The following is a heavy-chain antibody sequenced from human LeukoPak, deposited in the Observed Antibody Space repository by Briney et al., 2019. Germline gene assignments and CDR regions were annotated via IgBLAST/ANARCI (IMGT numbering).Heavy chain of an antibody. CDR1: GFTFSSYA. V-gene: IGHV3-23*01. CDR3: AKGRYSSGWDSFDS. J-gene: IGHJ4*02. CDR2: VSGSGGST. Sequence: PGGSLRLSCPASGFTFSSYAMSWVRQAPGKGLEWVSTVSGSGGSTSYADSVNGRFTISRDNSKNTLSLQMNSLRAEDTALYSCAKGRYSSGWDSFDSWGQGTLVTVSS. D-gene: IGHD6-19*01.